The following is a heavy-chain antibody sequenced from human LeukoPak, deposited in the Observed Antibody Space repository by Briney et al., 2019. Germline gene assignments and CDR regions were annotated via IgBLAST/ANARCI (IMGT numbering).Heavy chain of an antibody. D-gene: IGHD3-16*02. CDR2: ISGSGGST. Sequence: GGSPRLSCAASGFTFSSYAMSWVRQAPGKGLEWVSAISGSGGSTYYADSVKGRFTISRDNSKNTLYLQMNSLRAEDTAVYYCAKDREGTYYDYVWGSYRYGTIDYWGQGTLVTVSS. CDR1: GFTFSSYA. V-gene: IGHV3-23*01. J-gene: IGHJ4*02. CDR3: AKDREGTYYDYVWGSYRYGTIDY.